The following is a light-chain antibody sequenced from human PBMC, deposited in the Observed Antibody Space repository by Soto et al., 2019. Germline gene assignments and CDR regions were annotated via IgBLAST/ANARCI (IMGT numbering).Light chain of an antibody. CDR1: QGIGDT. J-gene: IGKJ4*01. Sequence: EVVMTQAPATPSVSPGEGVTLSCRASQGIGDTLAWYQHKPGQTPRLLIYDTSTRATGVPARFSGSGSGTDFTLYISRLEPEDFAVYYCQQYGSSPFTFGGGTKVDIK. V-gene: IGKV3-20*01. CDR2: DTS. CDR3: QQYGSSPFT.